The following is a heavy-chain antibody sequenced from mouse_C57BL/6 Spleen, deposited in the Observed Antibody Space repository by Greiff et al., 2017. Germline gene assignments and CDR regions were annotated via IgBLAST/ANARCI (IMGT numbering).Heavy chain of an antibody. CDR1: GFNIKDDY. D-gene: IGHD1-1*01. J-gene: IGHJ2*01. CDR3: TREVITTVVARFDY. CDR2: IDPENGDT. V-gene: IGHV14-4*01. Sequence: VQLQQSGAELVRPGASVKLSCTASGFNIKDDYMHWVKQRPEQGLEWIGWIDPENGDTEYASKFQGKATITADTSSNTAYLQLSSLTSEDTAVYYCTREVITTVVARFDYWGQGTTLTVSS.